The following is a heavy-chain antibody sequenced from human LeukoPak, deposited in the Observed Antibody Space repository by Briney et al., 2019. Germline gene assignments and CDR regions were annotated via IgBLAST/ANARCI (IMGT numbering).Heavy chain of an antibody. Sequence: PGGSLRLFCAASGFTFSSYGMHWVRQAPGKGLEWVAVIWYDGSNKYYADSVKGRFTISRDNSKNTLYLQMNSLRAEDTAVYYCAKGGGRYCSGGSCYAPPYYYYYYMDVWGKGTTVTVSS. CDR2: IWYDGSNK. J-gene: IGHJ6*03. V-gene: IGHV3-33*06. D-gene: IGHD2-15*01. CDR1: GFTFSSYG. CDR3: AKGGGRYCSGGSCYAPPYYYYYYMDV.